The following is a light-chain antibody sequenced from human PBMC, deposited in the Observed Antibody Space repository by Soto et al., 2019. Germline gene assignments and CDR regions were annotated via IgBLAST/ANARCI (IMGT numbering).Light chain of an antibody. CDR1: SGHINYA. Sequence: QLVLTQSPSASASLGASVTLTCTLSSGHINYAIAWHQLQPEKGPRYLMKVNNDGSHNKGDGIPDRFAGSSSGAERYLPISSLQSEDEGYYYCQTWGTGIWVFGGGTKLTVL. CDR3: QTWGTGIWV. V-gene: IGLV4-69*01. J-gene: IGLJ3*02. CDR2: VNNDGSH.